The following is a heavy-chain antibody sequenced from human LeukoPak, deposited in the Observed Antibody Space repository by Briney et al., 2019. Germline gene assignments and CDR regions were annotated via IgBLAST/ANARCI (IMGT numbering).Heavy chain of an antibody. CDR1: GGSISSDSYY. D-gene: IGHD3-22*01. V-gene: IGHV4-61*02. CDR2: IYTSGST. CDR3: ARLSSGYTYYFDY. Sequence: SQTLSLTCTVSGGSISSDSYYWSWIRQPAGKGLEWIGRIYTSGSTNYNPSLKSRVTISVDTSKNQFSLKLSSVTAADTAVYYCARLSSGYTYYFDYWGQGTLVTVSS. J-gene: IGHJ4*02.